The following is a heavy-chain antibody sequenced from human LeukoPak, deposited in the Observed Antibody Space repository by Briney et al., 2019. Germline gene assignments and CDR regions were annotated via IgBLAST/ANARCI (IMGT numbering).Heavy chain of an antibody. Sequence: SETLSLTCAVYGGSFIGYYWSWIRQPPGKGLEWIGEINHSGSTNYNPSLKSRVTISVDTSKNQFSLKLSSVTAADTAVYYCAILASAPIAAATPIVDYWGQGTLVTVSS. CDR3: AILASAPIAAATPIVDY. V-gene: IGHV4-34*01. J-gene: IGHJ4*02. D-gene: IGHD6-13*01. CDR1: GGSFIGYY. CDR2: INHSGST.